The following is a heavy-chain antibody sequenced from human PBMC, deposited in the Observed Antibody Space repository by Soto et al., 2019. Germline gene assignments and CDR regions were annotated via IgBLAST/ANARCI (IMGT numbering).Heavy chain of an antibody. D-gene: IGHD6-6*01. J-gene: IGHJ5*02. CDR3: AIRWAARADNWFDP. V-gene: IGHV3-23*01. CDR1: GFTFSSYA. CDR2: ISGSGGST. Sequence: EVQLLESGGGLVQPGGSLRLSCAASGFTFSSYAMSWVRQAPGKGLEWVSAISGSGGSTYYADSVKGRFTISRDNTKNTLYLQMNSLRAVDTAVYDCAIRWAARADNWFDPWGQGTLVTVSS.